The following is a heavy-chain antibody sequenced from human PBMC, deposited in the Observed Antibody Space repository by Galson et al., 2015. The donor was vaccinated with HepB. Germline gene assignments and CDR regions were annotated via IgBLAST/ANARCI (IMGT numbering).Heavy chain of an antibody. Sequence: ETLSLTCAVSGGSISSRNWWSWVRQPPGKALEWIGEIYHSGTTNYSPSLKSRLTISVDKSKNQFSLKLSSVTAADTAMYYCASLGYCSGTADCYGTSWGQGTLVTVSS. CDR2: IYHSGTT. V-gene: IGHV4-4*02. CDR3: ASLGYCSGTADCYGTS. J-gene: IGHJ5*02. D-gene: IGHD2-15*01. CDR1: GGSISSRNW.